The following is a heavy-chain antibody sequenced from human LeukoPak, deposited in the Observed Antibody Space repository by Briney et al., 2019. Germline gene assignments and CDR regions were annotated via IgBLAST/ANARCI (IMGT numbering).Heavy chain of an antibody. J-gene: IGHJ3*02. Sequence: GGSLRLSCTASGFTFSDYYMSWIRQTPGKGLEWVSYISSSSDTIYYADSVKGRFTISRDNAKNSLYLQMNSLRAEDTAVYYCVRMARDAFDIWGQGTMVTVSS. D-gene: IGHD5-24*01. V-gene: IGHV3-11*01. CDR3: VRMARDAFDI. CDR1: GFTFSDYY. CDR2: ISSSSDTI.